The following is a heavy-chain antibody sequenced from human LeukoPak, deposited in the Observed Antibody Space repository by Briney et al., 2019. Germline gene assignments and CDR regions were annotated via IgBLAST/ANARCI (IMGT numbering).Heavy chain of an antibody. CDR2: ISWNSGSI. Sequence: GGSLRLSCAASGFTFDDYAMHWVRQAPGKGLEWVSGISWNSGSIGYADSVKGRFTISRDNAKNSLYLQMNSLRAEDTALYYCAKYSSGWEAIDYWGQGTLVTVSS. CDR1: GFTFDDYA. J-gene: IGHJ4*02. D-gene: IGHD6-19*01. CDR3: AKYSSGWEAIDY. V-gene: IGHV3-9*01.